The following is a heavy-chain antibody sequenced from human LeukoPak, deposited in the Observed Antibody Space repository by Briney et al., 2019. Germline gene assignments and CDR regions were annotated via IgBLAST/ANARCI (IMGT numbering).Heavy chain of an antibody. CDR2: TYYRSRWYN. Sequence: SQTLSLTCAISGDSVSSNSAAWNWIRQSPSRGLEWLGRTYYRSRWYNEYAVSVKSRITVNPDSSKNHFSLHLNSVTPDDTAVYYCARSADARLASWGQGTLVTVSS. D-gene: IGHD2-2*01. CDR3: ARSADARLAS. J-gene: IGHJ4*02. V-gene: IGHV6-1*01. CDR1: GDSVSSNSAA.